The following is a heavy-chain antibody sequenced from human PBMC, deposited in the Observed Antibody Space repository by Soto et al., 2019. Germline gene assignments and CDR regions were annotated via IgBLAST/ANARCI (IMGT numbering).Heavy chain of an antibody. CDR1: GYSFTIYW. CDR2: IYPGDAYT. Sequence: GESLKISCKGSGYSFTIYWIGWVRQMPGKGLDLRGIIYPGDAYTRXXPSFQGQXXISVDKSISTXYLQWXILKASDNAMYYCARSTNREAYVHYWVQGTLVTVSS. CDR3: ARSTNREAYVHY. D-gene: IGHD2-2*01. V-gene: IGHV5-51*01. J-gene: IGHJ4*02.